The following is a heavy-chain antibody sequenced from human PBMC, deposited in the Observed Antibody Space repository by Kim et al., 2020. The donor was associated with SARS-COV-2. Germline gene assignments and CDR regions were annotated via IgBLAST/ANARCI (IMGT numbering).Heavy chain of an antibody. V-gene: IGHV4-39*01. CDR3: ARKFDP. Sequence: YYSGRTYYNPPLKSRVTISVDTSKNQFSLKLSSVTAADTAVYYCARKFDPWGQGTLVTVSS. CDR2: YYSGRT. J-gene: IGHJ5*02.